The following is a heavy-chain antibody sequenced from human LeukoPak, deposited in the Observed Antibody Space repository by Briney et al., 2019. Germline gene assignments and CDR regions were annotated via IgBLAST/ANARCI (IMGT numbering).Heavy chain of an antibody. J-gene: IGHJ4*02. Sequence: PGGSLRLSCAASGFIFSSYAMSWVRRAPGKGLEWVSAISGSGGSTYYADSVKGRFTISRDSSKNTLYLQMNSLRAEDTAVYYCAGYNCSSTRCYTGGFDYWGQGTLVTVSS. D-gene: IGHD2-2*02. V-gene: IGHV3-23*01. CDR2: ISGSGGST. CDR1: GFIFSSYA. CDR3: AGYNCSSTRCYTGGFDY.